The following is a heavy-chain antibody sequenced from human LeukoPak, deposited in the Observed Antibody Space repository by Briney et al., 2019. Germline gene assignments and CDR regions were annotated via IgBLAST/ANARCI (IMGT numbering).Heavy chain of an antibody. CDR2: IYYSGST. CDR1: GVSISSYY. Sequence: SETLSLTCTVSGVSISSYYWSWIRQPPGKGLEWIGYIYYSGSTNYNPSLKSRVTISVDTSKNQFSLNLSSVTAADTAVYYCARHMLGGKRSFDSWGQGTLVTVSS. V-gene: IGHV4-59*08. D-gene: IGHD4-23*01. J-gene: IGHJ4*02. CDR3: ARHMLGGKRSFDS.